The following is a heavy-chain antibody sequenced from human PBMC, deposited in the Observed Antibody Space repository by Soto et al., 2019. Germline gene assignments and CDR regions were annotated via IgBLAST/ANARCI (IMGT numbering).Heavy chain of an antibody. CDR2: ISGSGGST. CDR3: AKDFELSDVDTAIVTRPILDY. J-gene: IGHJ4*02. D-gene: IGHD5-18*01. CDR1: GFTFSSYA. Sequence: PGESLKISCAASGFTFSSYAMSWVRQAPGKGLEWVSAISGSGGSTYYADSVKGRFTISRDNSKNTLYLQMNSLRAEDTAVYYCAKDFELSDVDTAIVTRPILDYWGQGTLDTVSS. V-gene: IGHV3-23*01.